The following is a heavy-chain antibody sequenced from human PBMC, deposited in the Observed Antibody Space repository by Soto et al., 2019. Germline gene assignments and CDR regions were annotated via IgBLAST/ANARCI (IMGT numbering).Heavy chain of an antibody. D-gene: IGHD3-9*01. J-gene: IGHJ4*02. Sequence: ETLSLTCTVPGCSISNYYWSWIRQPPGKGLEWIGYIYYSGSTNHNPSLKSRVTISVDTSKNQFSLKLSSVTAADTAVYYCASVHFLTGYYLDHWGQGTLVTVSS. CDR2: IYYSGST. V-gene: IGHV4-59*01. CDR1: GCSISNYY. CDR3: ASVHFLTGYYLDH.